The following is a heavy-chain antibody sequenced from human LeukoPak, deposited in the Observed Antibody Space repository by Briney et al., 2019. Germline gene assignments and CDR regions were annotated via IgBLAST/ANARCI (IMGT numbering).Heavy chain of an antibody. D-gene: IGHD4-11*01. CDR2: TYYRSKWYN. J-gene: IGHJ6*02. CDR3: ARDPAYSYGMDV. CDR1: GDSVSSNTVG. V-gene: IGHV6-1*01. Sequence: SQTLSLTCAISGDSVSSNTVGWHWIRQSPSRGLEWLGRTYYRSKWYNDYATSVKGRITINPDTSKNQFSLQLSSVTPEDTAVYYCARDPAYSYGMDVWGQGTTVTVSS.